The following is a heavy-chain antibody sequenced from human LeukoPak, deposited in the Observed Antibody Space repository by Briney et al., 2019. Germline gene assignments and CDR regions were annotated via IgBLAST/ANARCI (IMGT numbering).Heavy chain of an antibody. Sequence: ASVKVSCKASGYTFTGYYMHWVRQAPGQGLEWMGWINPNSGGTNYAQKLQGRVTMTTDTSTSTAYMELRSLRSDDTAVYYCARDSSITIFGVAENWFDPWGQGTLVTVSS. CDR3: ARDSSITIFGVAENWFDP. D-gene: IGHD3-3*01. V-gene: IGHV1-2*02. J-gene: IGHJ5*02. CDR1: GYTFTGYY. CDR2: INPNSGGT.